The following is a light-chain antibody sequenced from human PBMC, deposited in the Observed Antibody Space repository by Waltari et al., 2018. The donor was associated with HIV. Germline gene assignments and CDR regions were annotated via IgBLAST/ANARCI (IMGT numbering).Light chain of an antibody. CDR1: QNVDTW. V-gene: IGKV1-5*03. J-gene: IGKJ2*01. Sequence: IQITQSPSILSASVGDRVTITCRASQNVDTWLAWYQQRPGRAPTLLIYKASTLEYGVPARFSGSGSGTNFNLTINTLHPDDFATYYCQQYNSDFYTFGLGTRLDLK. CDR3: QQYNSDFYT. CDR2: KAS.